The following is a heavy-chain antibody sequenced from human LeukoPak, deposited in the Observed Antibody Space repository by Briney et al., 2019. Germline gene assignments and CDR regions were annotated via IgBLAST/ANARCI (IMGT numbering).Heavy chain of an antibody. V-gene: IGHV3-21*01. D-gene: IGHD6-19*01. CDR2: ISSSSSYI. J-gene: IGHJ4*02. Sequence: GGSLRLSCAASGFTFSSYSMNWVRQAPGKGLEWVSSISSSSSYIYYADSVKGRFTISRDNAKNSLYLQMNSLRAEDTAVYYCAKDHYSSGWYFDYWGQGTLVTVSS. CDR3: AKDHYSSGWYFDY. CDR1: GFTFSSYS.